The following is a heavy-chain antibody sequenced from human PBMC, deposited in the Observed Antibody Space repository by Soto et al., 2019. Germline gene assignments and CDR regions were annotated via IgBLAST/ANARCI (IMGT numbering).Heavy chain of an antibody. CDR1: GYTFTSYY. J-gene: IGHJ2*01. CDR3: ARGGSLYWYFDL. CDR2: FNPSGGST. D-gene: IGHD1-26*01. Sequence: ASVKVSCKASGYTFTSYYMHWVRQAPGQGLEWMGIFNPSGGSTSYAQKFQGRVTITRDTSASTAYMELSSLRSEDTAVYYCARGGSLYWYFDLWGRGTLVTVSS. V-gene: IGHV1-46*01.